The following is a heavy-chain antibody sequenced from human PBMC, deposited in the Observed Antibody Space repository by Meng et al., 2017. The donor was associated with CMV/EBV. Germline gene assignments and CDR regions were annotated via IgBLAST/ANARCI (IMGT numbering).Heavy chain of an antibody. J-gene: IGHJ4*02. CDR3: AAGLETQEYYFDY. V-gene: IGHV3-48*04. Sequence: GESLKISCAASGFTFSSYSMNWVRQAPGKGLEGVSSICSSSSTIYYADSVKGRFTISRDNAKNSLYLQMNSLRAEDTAVYYCAAGLETQEYYFDYWGQGTLVTVSS. D-gene: IGHD3/OR15-3a*01. CDR1: GFTFSSYS. CDR2: ICSSSSTI.